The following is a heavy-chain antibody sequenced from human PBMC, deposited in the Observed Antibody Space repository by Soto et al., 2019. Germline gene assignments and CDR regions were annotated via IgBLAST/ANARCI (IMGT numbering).Heavy chain of an antibody. Sequence: PGGSLRLSCAASGFTVSSNYMSWVRQAPGKGLEWVAVIGYDGSDKDYADSVKGRFTISRDNSKKTVYVQMNSVRVEDTAVYYCVRDIDSTFDYWGQGTLVTVSS. CDR1: GFTVSSNY. CDR3: VRDIDSTFDY. CDR2: IGYDGSDK. D-gene: IGHD2-15*01. J-gene: IGHJ4*02. V-gene: IGHV3-33*08.